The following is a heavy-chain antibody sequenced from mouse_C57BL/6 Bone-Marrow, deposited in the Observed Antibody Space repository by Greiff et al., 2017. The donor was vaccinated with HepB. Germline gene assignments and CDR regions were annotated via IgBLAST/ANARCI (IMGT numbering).Heavy chain of an antibody. CDR1: GFSLTSYG. CDR3: AKCDYGSSYYWYFDV. J-gene: IGHJ1*03. CDR2: IWRGGST. D-gene: IGHD1-1*01. Sequence: VKLVESGPGLVQPSQSLSITCTVSGFSLTSYGVHWVRQSPGKGLEWLGVIWRGGSTDYNAAFMSRLSITKDNSKSQVFFKMNSLQADDTAIYYCAKCDYGSSYYWYFDVWGTGTTVTVSS. V-gene: IGHV2-5*01.